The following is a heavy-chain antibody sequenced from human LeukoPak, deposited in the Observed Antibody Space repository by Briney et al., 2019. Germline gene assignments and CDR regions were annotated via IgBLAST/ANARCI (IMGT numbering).Heavy chain of an antibody. J-gene: IGHJ5*02. CDR2: IYYSGST. D-gene: IGHD6-19*01. Sequence: PSETLSLTCTVSGGSISSGDYYWSWIRQPPGKGLEWIGYIYYSGSTYYNPSLKSRVTISVDTSKNQFSLKLSSVTAADTAVYYCARGTVRWLVFQNWFDPWGQGTLVTVSS. CDR3: ARGTVRWLVFQNWFDP. CDR1: GGSISSGDYY. V-gene: IGHV4-30-4*01.